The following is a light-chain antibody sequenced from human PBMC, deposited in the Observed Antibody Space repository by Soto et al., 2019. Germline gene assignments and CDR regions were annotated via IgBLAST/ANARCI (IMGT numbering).Light chain of an antibody. CDR1: QSVSSN. V-gene: IGKV3-15*01. CDR3: QHYNNWPKIT. J-gene: IGKJ5*01. Sequence: EIVRTHSPATLSVSPGDRATFSFGASQSVSSNLAWYQQNPGQAPRLLIYGASIRATGIPARFSGSGSGTEFTLTISSLQSEDFAVYYCQHYNNWPKITFGQGTRLEIK. CDR2: GAS.